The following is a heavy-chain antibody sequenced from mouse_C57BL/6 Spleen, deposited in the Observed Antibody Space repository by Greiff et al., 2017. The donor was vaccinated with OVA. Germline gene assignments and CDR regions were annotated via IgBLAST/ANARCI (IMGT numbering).Heavy chain of an antibody. J-gene: IGHJ1*03. CDR3: ARSYSNYGYFDV. CDR1: GYTFTTYP. D-gene: IGHD2-5*01. CDR2: FHPYNDDT. V-gene: IGHV1-47*01. Sequence: QVHVKQSGAELVKPGASVKMSCKASGYTFTTYPIEWMKQNHGKSLEWIGNFHPYNDDTKYNEKFKGKATLTVEKSSSTVYLELSRLTSDDSAVYYCARSYSNYGYFDVWGTGTTVTVSS.